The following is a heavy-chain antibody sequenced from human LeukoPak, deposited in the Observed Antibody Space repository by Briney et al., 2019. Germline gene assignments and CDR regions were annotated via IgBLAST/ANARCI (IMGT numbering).Heavy chain of an antibody. J-gene: IGHJ4*02. CDR3: AKQGVLPDY. V-gene: IGHV3-48*01. CDR2: ISSSSSSI. CDR1: GFIFSSYS. D-gene: IGHD3-10*01. Sequence: GGSLRLSCVASGFIFSSYSMNWVRQAPGKGLEWVSYISSSSSSIYYADAVKGRFTISRDNAKNSLYLQMNSLRAEDTAVYYCAKQGVLPDYWGQGTLVTVSS.